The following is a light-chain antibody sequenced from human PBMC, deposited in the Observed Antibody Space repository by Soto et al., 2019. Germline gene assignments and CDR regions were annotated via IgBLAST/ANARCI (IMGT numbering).Light chain of an antibody. J-gene: IGKJ1*01. Sequence: EIVLTQSPCTLSLSPGDRATISCRASQSITSSYLAWYQQKPGQAPRLLISGTISRDTGIPDRFSGSGSGTDFTLTISRLEPEDFAVYYCQQYGSPLWTFGQGTKVEIK. V-gene: IGKV3-20*01. CDR3: QQYGSPLWT. CDR2: GTI. CDR1: QSITSSY.